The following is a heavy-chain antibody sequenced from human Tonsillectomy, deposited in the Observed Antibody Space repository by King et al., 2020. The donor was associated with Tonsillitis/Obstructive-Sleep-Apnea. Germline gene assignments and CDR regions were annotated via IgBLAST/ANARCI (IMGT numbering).Heavy chain of an antibody. CDR3: AKDLISYCSSTSCYSYFDY. CDR2: ISYDGSNK. CDR1: GFTFSSYA. J-gene: IGHJ4*02. Sequence: VQLVESGGGVVQPGRSLRLSCGASGFTFSSYAMHWVRQAPGKGLEWVALISYDGSNKYYADSVKGRFTISRDNSKNTLYLQMNSRRVEDTAVYYCAKDLISYCSSTSCYSYFDYWGQGTLVTVSS. V-gene: IGHV3-30*18. D-gene: IGHD2-2*01.